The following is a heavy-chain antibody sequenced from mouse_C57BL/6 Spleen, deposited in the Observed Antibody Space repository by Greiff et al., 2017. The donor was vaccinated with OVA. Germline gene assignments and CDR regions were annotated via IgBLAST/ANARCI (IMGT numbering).Heavy chain of an antibody. CDR1: GFTFSDYG. CDR2: ISSGSSTI. CDR3: ATNLVYAMDY. Sequence: EVMLVESGGGLVKPGGSLKLSCAASGFTFSDYGMHWVRQAPEKGLEWVAYISSGSSTIYYADTVKGRFTISRDNAKNTLFLQMTSLRSEDTAMYYCATNLVYAMDYWGQGTSVTVSS. V-gene: IGHV5-17*01. J-gene: IGHJ4*01. D-gene: IGHD2-10*02.